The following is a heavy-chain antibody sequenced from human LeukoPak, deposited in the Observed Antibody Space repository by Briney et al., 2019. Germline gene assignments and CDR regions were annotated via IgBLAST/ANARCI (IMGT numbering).Heavy chain of an antibody. V-gene: IGHV4-39*01. CDR2: IYYSGNT. D-gene: IGHD6-13*01. Sequence: SETLSLTCTVSVGSISSCSYYWGWIRQPPGEGLEWIGGIYYSGNTYYDPSIKSRVTISVDTSQNQFSLKLGSVTAADTAVYYRARLSQHIGSWFFDYWGQGTLVSVSS. J-gene: IGHJ4*02. CDR3: ARLSQHIGSWFFDY. CDR1: VGSISSCSYY.